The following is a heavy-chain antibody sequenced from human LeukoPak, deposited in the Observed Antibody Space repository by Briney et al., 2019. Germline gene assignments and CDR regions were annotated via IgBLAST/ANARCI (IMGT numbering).Heavy chain of an antibody. Sequence: GGSLRLSCAASGFTFDDYGMSWIRQAPGKGLEWVSNINWNGGSTGYADSVRGRFTISRDNAKNSLYLQMNSLRAEDTALYYCARVSDISVAAYFDYWGQGTRVTVSS. V-gene: IGHV3-20*04. D-gene: IGHD6-19*01. CDR3: ARVSDISVAAYFDY. CDR1: GFTFDDYG. J-gene: IGHJ4*02. CDR2: INWNGGST.